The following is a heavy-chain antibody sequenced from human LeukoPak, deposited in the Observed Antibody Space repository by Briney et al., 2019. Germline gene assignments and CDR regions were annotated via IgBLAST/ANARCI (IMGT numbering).Heavy chain of an antibody. J-gene: IGHJ5*02. CDR2: MNPNSGNT. V-gene: IGHV1-8*01. D-gene: IGHD1-26*01. CDR3: ARSEVGATPDWRWFDP. Sequence: ASVKVSCKASGYTFTSYDINWVRQATGQGLEWMGWMNPNSGNTGYAQKFQGRVTMTMNTYISTAYMELSSLRSEGAAVYYCARSEVGATPDWRWFDPWGQGTLVTVSS. CDR1: GYTFTSYD.